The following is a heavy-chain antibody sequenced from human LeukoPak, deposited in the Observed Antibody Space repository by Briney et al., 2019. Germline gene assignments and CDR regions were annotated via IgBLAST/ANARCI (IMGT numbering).Heavy chain of an antibody. Sequence: ASVKVSCKVSGYTLTELSMHWVRQAPGKGLEWMGGFDPEDGETIYAQKFQGRVTMTEDTSTDTAYMELSSLRSEDTAVYYCATDHYYYDSSGYYDYWGQGTLVTVSS. J-gene: IGHJ4*02. CDR3: ATDHYYYDSSGYYDY. V-gene: IGHV1-24*01. CDR2: FDPEDGET. D-gene: IGHD3-22*01. CDR1: GYTLTELS.